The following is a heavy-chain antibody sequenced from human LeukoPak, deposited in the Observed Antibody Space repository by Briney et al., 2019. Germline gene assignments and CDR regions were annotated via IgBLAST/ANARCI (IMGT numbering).Heavy chain of an antibody. CDR1: GFTVSSYG. CDR3: ARSFRGYCSGGSCYSLDY. V-gene: IGHV3-33*01. J-gene: IGHJ4*02. Sequence: GGSLRLSCAASGFTVSSYGMHWVRQAPGKGLEWVAVICYDGSNKYYADFVKGRFTISRDNSKNTLYLQMNSLRSEDTAVYYCARSFRGYCSGGSCYSLDYWGQGTLVTVSS. D-gene: IGHD2-15*01. CDR2: ICYDGSNK.